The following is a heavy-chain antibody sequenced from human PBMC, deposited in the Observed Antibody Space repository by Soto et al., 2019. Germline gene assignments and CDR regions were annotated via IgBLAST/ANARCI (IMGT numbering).Heavy chain of an antibody. D-gene: IGHD3-10*01. Sequence: SVKVSCKASGGSFSSYGINWVRQAPGQGLEWMGGINPLFDTTNYAQKFQGRVTITADKSTSTAYMELKSLTSEDTAVYYCARDPPYGSARLAPWGQGTLVTVSS. CDR1: GGSFSSYG. V-gene: IGHV1-69*06. CDR3: ARDPPYGSARLAP. J-gene: IGHJ5*02. CDR2: INPLFDTT.